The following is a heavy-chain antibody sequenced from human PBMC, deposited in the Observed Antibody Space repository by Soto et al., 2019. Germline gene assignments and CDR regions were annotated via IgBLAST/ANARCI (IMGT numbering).Heavy chain of an antibody. CDR1: GYTLTELS. Sequence: ASVKVSCKVSGYTLTELSMHWVRQAPGKGLEWMGGFDPEDGETIYAQKFQGRVTMTEDTSTDTAYMELSSLRSEDTAVYYCATGNFDWPHNWFDPWGQGTLVNVSS. D-gene: IGHD3-9*01. J-gene: IGHJ5*02. CDR2: FDPEDGET. CDR3: ATGNFDWPHNWFDP. V-gene: IGHV1-24*01.